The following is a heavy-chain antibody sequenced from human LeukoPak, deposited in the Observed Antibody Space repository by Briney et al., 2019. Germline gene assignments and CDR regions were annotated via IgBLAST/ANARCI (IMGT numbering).Heavy chain of an antibody. CDR3: ARVWYYYDSSGYYYFDY. CDR2: INSDESST. J-gene: IGHJ4*02. CDR1: GFTFSDYW. V-gene: IGHV3-74*01. Sequence: GGSLGLSCAASGFTFSDYWMHWVRQAPGKGLVWVSRINSDESSTTYADSVKGRFTISRDNAKNTLYLQVNSLRPEDTAVYYCARVWYYYDSSGYYYFDYWGQGTLVTVSS. D-gene: IGHD3-22*01.